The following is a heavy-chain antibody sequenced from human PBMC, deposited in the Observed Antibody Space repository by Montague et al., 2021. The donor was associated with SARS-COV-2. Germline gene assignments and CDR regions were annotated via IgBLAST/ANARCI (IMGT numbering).Heavy chain of an antibody. Sequence: SETLSLTCAVYGGSFSGYYWSWIRQPPGKGLEWIGEINHRGSTNYNPSLKSRVILSVDTSKNQFSLKLRSVTAADTAVYYCARGTGPGSVTLFGVLISGHVFDVWGRGTMVTVSS. J-gene: IGHJ3*01. CDR3: ARGTGPGSVTLFGVLISGHVFDV. D-gene: IGHD3-3*01. CDR2: INHRGST. V-gene: IGHV4-34*01. CDR1: GGSFSGYY.